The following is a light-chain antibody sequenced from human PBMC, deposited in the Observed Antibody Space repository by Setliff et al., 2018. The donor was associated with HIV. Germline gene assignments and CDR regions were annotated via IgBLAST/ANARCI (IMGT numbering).Light chain of an antibody. CDR2: EVS. Sequence: QSVLAQPASVSGSPGQSITISCTGTSSDVGGYNSVSWYQQHPGKAPKLMIYEVSNRPSGVSNRFSGSKSGNTASLTISGLQAEDEADDYCSSYKTSSTYVFGTGTKVTVL. V-gene: IGLV2-14*01. CDR3: SSYKTSSTYV. J-gene: IGLJ1*01. CDR1: SSDVGGYNS.